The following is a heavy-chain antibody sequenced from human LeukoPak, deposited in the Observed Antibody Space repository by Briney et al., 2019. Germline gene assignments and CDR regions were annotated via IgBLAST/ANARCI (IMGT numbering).Heavy chain of an antibody. CDR2: ISYDGSNK. D-gene: IGHD3-10*01. J-gene: IGHJ5*02. CDR3: GGGTMVRGVIENWFDP. V-gene: IGHV3-30*03. CDR1: GFIFSSYG. Sequence: GRSLRLSCAASGFIFSSYGMHWVRQAPGKGLEWVAVISYDGSNKYYADSVKGRFTISRDNSKNTLYLQMNSLRAEDTAVYYCGGGTMVRGVIENWFDPWGQGTLVTVSS.